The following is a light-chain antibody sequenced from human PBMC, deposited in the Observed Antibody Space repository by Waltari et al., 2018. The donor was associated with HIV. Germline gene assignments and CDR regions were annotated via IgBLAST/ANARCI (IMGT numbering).Light chain of an antibody. CDR2: KDS. Sequence: SYELTQPPSLSVSPGQTARITCSGDALSMQYGYWYQQKPGQAPVLVIYKDSERSSGIPERFAGSSAGKTVTLTSSGAQAEDETAYFCQSTDRSGSYRIFGGGTKLTVL. CDR3: QSTDRSGSYRI. CDR1: ALSMQY. J-gene: IGLJ2*01. V-gene: IGLV3-25*03.